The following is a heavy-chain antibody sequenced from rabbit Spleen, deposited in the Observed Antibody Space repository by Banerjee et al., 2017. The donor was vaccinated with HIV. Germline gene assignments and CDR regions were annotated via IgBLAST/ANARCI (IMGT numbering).Heavy chain of an antibody. V-gene: IGHV1S40*01. Sequence: QSLEESGGDLVKPGASLTLTCTASGISLSSGYSMCWVRQAPGKGLEWIACIYASTSDSTYYASWAKGRFTISKTSSTTVTLQMTSLTAADTATYFCARDLTDVIGWNFGWWGQGTLVTVS. CDR2: IYASTSDST. CDR3: ARDLTDVIGWNFGW. CDR1: GISLSSGYS. D-gene: IGHD1-1*01. J-gene: IGHJ4*01.